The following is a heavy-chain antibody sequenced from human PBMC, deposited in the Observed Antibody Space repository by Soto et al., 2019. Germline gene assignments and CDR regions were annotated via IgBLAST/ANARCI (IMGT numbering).Heavy chain of an antibody. D-gene: IGHD7-27*01. CDR3: AREWGSTPIN. Sequence: QVQLVESGGGVVQPGRSLRLSCAASGFTFSSYGMHWVRQAPGKGLEWVAVIWYDGSNKYYADSVKGRFTISRDNSKNTVYLQMNSLRAEDMAVYYCAREWGSTPINWGQGTLVTVSS. CDR2: IWYDGSNK. CDR1: GFTFSSYG. J-gene: IGHJ4*02. V-gene: IGHV3-33*01.